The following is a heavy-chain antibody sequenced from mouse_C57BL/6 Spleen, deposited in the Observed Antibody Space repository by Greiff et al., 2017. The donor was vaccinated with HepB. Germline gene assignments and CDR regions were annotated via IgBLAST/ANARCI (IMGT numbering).Heavy chain of an antibody. CDR1: GYTFTSYW. CDR2: IYPSDSET. CDR3: ARLDYDGYWYFDV. J-gene: IGHJ1*03. Sequence: VQLQQPGAELVRPGSSVKLSCKASGYTFTSYWMDWVKQRPGQGLEWIGNIYPSDSETHYNQKFKDKATLTVDKSSSTAYMQLSSLTSEDSAVYYCARLDYDGYWYFDVWGTGTTVTVSS. D-gene: IGHD2-4*01. V-gene: IGHV1-61*01.